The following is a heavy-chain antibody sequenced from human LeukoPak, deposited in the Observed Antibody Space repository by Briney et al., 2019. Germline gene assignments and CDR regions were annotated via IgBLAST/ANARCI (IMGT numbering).Heavy chain of an antibody. V-gene: IGHV1-69*05. CDR2: IILISPTA. CDR1: GGTLSTHA. D-gene: IGHD5-18*01. Sequence: SVKVSCKASGGTLSTHAVSWVRQAPGQGLEWMGGIILISPTANYAQKFQDRVTITMDQYTTYMELSSLRSDDTAVYYCAAGRVSDTTLVSWFDTWGQGTLVTVSS. CDR3: AAGRVSDTTLVSWFDT. J-gene: IGHJ5*02.